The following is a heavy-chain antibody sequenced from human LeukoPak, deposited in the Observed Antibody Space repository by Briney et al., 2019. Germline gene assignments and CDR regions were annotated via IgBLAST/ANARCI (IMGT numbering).Heavy chain of an antibody. Sequence: GGSLRLSCAASGFTFSSYAMSWVRQDPGKGLEWVSAISGSGGSTYYADSVKGRFTISRDNSKNTLYLQMNSLRAEDTAVYYCAKDLSSLATYDILTGGYSRGYWGQGTLVTVSS. J-gene: IGHJ4*02. CDR1: GFTFSSYA. D-gene: IGHD3-9*01. V-gene: IGHV3-23*01. CDR2: ISGSGGST. CDR3: AKDLSSLATYDILTGGYSRGY.